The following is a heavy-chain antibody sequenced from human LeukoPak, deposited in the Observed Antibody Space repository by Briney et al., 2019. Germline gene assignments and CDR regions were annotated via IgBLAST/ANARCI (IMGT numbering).Heavy chain of an antibody. CDR2: ISSSSSTI. Sequence: GGSLRLSCAASGFTFSSYSMNWVRQAPGKGVEWVSYISSSSSTIYYADSVKGRFTISRDNAKNSLYLQMNSLRAEDTAVYYCARVLITNLFDYWGQGTLVTVSS. V-gene: IGHV3-48*01. J-gene: IGHJ4*02. CDR3: ARVLITNLFDY. D-gene: IGHD1-14*01. CDR1: GFTFSSYS.